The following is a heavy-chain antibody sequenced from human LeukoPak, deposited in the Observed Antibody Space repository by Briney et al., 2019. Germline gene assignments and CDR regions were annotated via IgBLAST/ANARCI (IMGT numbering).Heavy chain of an antibody. CDR1: GFTFSSYW. J-gene: IGHJ6*02. V-gene: IGHV3-7*03. CDR3: ARDRRYCSSTSCYFYYYGMDV. Sequence: PGGSLRLSCVASGFTFSSYWMTWVRQAPGKGLEWLANIKEDGSIQYYLDSVRGRFTISRHNSKNTLYLQMNSLRAEDTAVYYCARDRRYCSSTSCYFYYYGMDVWGQGTTVTVSS. CDR2: IKEDGSIQ. D-gene: IGHD2-2*01.